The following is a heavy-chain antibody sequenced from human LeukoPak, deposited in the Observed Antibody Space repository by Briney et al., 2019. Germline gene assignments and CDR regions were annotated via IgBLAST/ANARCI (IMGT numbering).Heavy chain of an antibody. CDR1: GGTFSSYA. J-gene: IGHJ3*02. Sequence: ASVKVSCKASGGTFSSYAISWVRPAPGQGLEWMGGIIPIFGTANYAQKFQGRVTMTRTTSISTAYMELSSLRSEDTAVYYCASRDYGASRGDFDIWGQGTMVTVSS. CDR2: IIPIFGTA. D-gene: IGHD4-17*01. V-gene: IGHV1-69*05. CDR3: ASRDYGASRGDFDI.